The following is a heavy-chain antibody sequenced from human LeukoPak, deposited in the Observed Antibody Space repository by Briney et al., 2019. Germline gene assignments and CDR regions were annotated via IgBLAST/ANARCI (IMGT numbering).Heavy chain of an antibody. CDR2: IYYSGST. D-gene: IGHD3-22*01. V-gene: IGHV4-59*08. CDR3: ARPLSISGYYYDAFGI. J-gene: IGHJ3*02. Sequence: RTSETLSLTCTVSGGSISSYYWSWIRQPPGKGLEWIGYIYYSGSTNYNPSLKSRVTISVDTSKNQFSLKLSSVTAADTAVYYCARPLSISGYYYDAFGIWGQGTMVTVSS. CDR1: GGSISSYY.